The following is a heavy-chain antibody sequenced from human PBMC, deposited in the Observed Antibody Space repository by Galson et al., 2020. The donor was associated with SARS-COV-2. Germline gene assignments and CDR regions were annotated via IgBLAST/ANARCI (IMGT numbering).Heavy chain of an antibody. CDR2: ISGGGYTT. D-gene: IGHD3-22*01. CDR1: GFTLSSHA. Sequence: GGSLRLSCEVSGFTLSSHAMSWVRPTPGKGLEWVAAISGGGYTTYYADSVKGRFTISRENWRNRVYLHMSALRPEDTAVYYCARDPDYYDTGNNGAPSDYWGQGTLVTVAS. J-gene: IGHJ4*02. CDR3: ARDPDYYDTGNNGAPSDY. V-gene: IGHV3-23*01.